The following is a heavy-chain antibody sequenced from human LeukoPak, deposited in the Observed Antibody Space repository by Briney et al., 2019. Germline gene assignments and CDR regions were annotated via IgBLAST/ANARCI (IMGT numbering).Heavy chain of an antibody. CDR3: ARDGLERYFDWLFSPYYYYYYMDV. D-gene: IGHD3-9*01. Sequence: GRSLRLSCAASGFTFSSYAMHWVRQAPGKGLEWVAVISYDGSNKYYADSVKGRFTISRDNSKNTLYLQMNSLRAEDTAVYYCARDGLERYFDWLFSPYYYYYYMDVWGKGTTVTVSS. V-gene: IGHV3-30*04. J-gene: IGHJ6*03. CDR2: ISYDGSNK. CDR1: GFTFSSYA.